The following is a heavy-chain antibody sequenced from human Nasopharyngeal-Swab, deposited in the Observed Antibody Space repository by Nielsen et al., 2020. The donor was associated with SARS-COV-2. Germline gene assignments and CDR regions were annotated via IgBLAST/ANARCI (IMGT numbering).Heavy chain of an antibody. V-gene: IGHV3-15*01. J-gene: IGHJ1*01. Sequence: GGSLRLSCAASGFTFSNAWMRWVRQAPGKGLEWVGRIKSKTDGGTTDYAAPVKGRFTISRDDSKNTLYLQMNSLKTEDTAVYYCTTALNPLYYYNSSCYYSPGAEYFQHWGQGTLVTVSS. D-gene: IGHD3-22*01. CDR2: IKSKTDGGTT. CDR1: GFTFSNAW. CDR3: TTALNPLYYYNSSCYYSPGAEYFQH.